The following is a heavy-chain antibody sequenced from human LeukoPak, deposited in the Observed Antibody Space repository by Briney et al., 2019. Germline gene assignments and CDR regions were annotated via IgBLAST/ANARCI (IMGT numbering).Heavy chain of an antibody. CDR1: GYTFTGYY. D-gene: IGHD3-22*01. V-gene: IGHV1-2*02. CDR3: ARVGGGYDSSGYYYDY. Sequence: ASVKVSCKASGYTFTGYYMHWVRQAPGQGLEWMGCINPNSGGTNYAQKFQGRVTMTRDTSISTAYMELSRLRSDDTAVYYCARVGGGYDSSGYYYDYWGQGTLVTVSS. J-gene: IGHJ4*02. CDR2: INPNSGGT.